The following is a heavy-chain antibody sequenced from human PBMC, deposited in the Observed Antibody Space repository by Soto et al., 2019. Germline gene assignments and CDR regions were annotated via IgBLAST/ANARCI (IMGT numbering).Heavy chain of an antibody. CDR1: GYTFTSYD. CDR3: ARGEGGIVVVVAATLDP. CDR2: MNPNSGNT. Sequence: ASVKVSCKASGYTFTSYDINWVRQATGQGPEWMGWMNPNSGNTGYAQKFQGRVTMTRNTSISTAYMELSSLRSEDTAVYYCARGEGGIVVVVAATLDPWGQGTLVTVSS. J-gene: IGHJ5*02. V-gene: IGHV1-8*01. D-gene: IGHD2-15*01.